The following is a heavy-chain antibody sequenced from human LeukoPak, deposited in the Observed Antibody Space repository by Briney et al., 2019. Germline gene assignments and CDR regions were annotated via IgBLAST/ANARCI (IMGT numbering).Heavy chain of an antibody. J-gene: IGHJ3*02. D-gene: IGHD7-27*01. CDR2: ISYDGSNK. CDR3: ARARGVQHWGAVDI. CDR1: GFTFSSYG. V-gene: IGHV3-30*03. Sequence: PGGSLRLSCAASGFTFSSYGMHWVRQAPGKGLEWVAFISYDGSNKYYADSVKGRFTISRDNSKNTLYLQMNSLRAEDTAVYYCARARGVQHWGAVDIWGQGTMVTVSS.